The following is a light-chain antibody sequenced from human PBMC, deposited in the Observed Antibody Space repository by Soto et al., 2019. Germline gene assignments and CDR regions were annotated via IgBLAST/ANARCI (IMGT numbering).Light chain of an antibody. CDR3: QHYSNVPPT. Sequence: EMVMTQSPATLSVSPGERVTLSCRASESVHRNLAWYQQKPGQGPSLLIYYASTRATGVPDRFTGSGSGTEFTLTISSLQSEDFGVYHCQHYSNVPPTFGPGTKVEIK. CDR1: ESVHRN. CDR2: YAS. V-gene: IGKV3-15*01. J-gene: IGKJ3*01.